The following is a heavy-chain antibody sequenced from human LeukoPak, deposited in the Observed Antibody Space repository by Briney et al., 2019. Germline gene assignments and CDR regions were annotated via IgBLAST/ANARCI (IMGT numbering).Heavy chain of an antibody. J-gene: IGHJ4*02. D-gene: IGHD2-21*02. Sequence: ASVKVSCKPSGNTFTGHYIHWVRQAPGQGLEWMGWINHNSGATDYAQKFQGRVTMTSDTSISTAYVELSRLRSDDTAVYYCASQVLTDYYFDSWGQGTLVTVSS. CDR3: ASQVLTDYYFDS. CDR1: GNTFTGHY. CDR2: INHNSGAT. V-gene: IGHV1-2*02.